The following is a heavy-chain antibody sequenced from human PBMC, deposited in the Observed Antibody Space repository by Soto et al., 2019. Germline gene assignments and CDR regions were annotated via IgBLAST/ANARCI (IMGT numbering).Heavy chain of an antibody. V-gene: IGHV1-69*01. CDR2: IIPIVETP. CDR1: GGTFNSYD. J-gene: IGHJ5*02. Sequence: QVQLVQSGAEVKKPGSSMKVSCKASGGTFNSYDINWVRQAPGQGLEWMGGIIPIVETPKYAQKFQGRVTINEDESTNTVYRELSSLRSEDTAMYYCARLSRPNYYDTSGFFKDNWFDPWGQGTLVTVSS. CDR3: ARLSRPNYYDTSGFFKDNWFDP. D-gene: IGHD3-22*01.